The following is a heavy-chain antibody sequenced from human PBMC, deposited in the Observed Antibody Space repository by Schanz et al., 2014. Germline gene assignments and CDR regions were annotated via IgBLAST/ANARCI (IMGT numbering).Heavy chain of an antibody. CDR1: GFIFTSYS. CDR2: ISSSSNYY. V-gene: IGHV3-21*04. Sequence: EVQLVESGGGLVKSGGSLRLSCATSGFIFTSYSMHWVRQAPGKGLEWVSSISSSSNYYYYADSVKGRFIISRDSSKNTLFLQMNSLRADDTAVYFCARDEGRDGYNLAFDVWGQGTLVTVSS. J-gene: IGHJ3*01. D-gene: IGHD5-12*01. CDR3: ARDEGRDGYNLAFDV.